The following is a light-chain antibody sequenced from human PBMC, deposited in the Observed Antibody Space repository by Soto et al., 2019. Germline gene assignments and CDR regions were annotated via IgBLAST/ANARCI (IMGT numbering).Light chain of an antibody. CDR1: QGISNF. CDR3: QQYNTAPFT. V-gene: IGKV1-27*01. CDR2: GAS. Sequence: DIQVTQSPSSLSASVGDTVTITCRASQGISNFLAWYQQKPGKVPKLLISGASTLRSGVPSRFSGSGSGTDFTLTINSLQPEDVAIYYCQQYNTAPFTFGPGTTVDI. J-gene: IGKJ3*01.